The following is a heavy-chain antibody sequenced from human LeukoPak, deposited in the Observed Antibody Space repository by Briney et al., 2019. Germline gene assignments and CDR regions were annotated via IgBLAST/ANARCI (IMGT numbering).Heavy chain of an antibody. CDR3: ARHGHWNDVDFLDY. Sequence: GESLKISCKGSGYRFTSYWISWVRQMPRKGLEWMGRIDPSDSYTNYSPSFQGHVTISADKSISTAYLQWSSLKASDTAMYYCARHGHWNDVDFLDYWGQGTLVTVSS. CDR2: IDPSDSYT. D-gene: IGHD1-1*01. CDR1: GYRFTSYW. V-gene: IGHV5-10-1*01. J-gene: IGHJ4*02.